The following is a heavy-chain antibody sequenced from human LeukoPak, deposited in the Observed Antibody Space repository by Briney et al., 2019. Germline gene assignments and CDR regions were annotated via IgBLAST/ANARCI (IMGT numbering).Heavy chain of an antibody. J-gene: IGHJ6*02. D-gene: IGHD6-13*01. Sequence: SKTLSLTCTVSGGSISSSSYYWGWIRQPPGKGLEWIGSIYYSGSTYYNPSLKSRVTISVDTSKNQFSLKLSSVTAADTAVYYCAREHRIAAAGPYYYYYGMDVWGQGTTVTVPS. V-gene: IGHV4-39*07. CDR2: IYYSGST. CDR1: GGSISSSSYY. CDR3: AREHRIAAAGPYYYYYGMDV.